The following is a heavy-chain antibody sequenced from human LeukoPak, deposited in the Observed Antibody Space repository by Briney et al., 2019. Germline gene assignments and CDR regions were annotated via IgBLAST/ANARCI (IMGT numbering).Heavy chain of an antibody. D-gene: IGHD3-16*01. CDR3: ARGGQAPSEYYFDY. CDR2: IYYSGST. V-gene: IGHV4-59*12. J-gene: IGHJ4*02. CDR1: GGSISSYY. Sequence: PSETLSLTCTVSGGSISSYYWSWIRQPPGKGLEWIGYIYYSGSTNYNPSLKSRVTISVDTSKNQFSLKLSSVTAADTAVYYCARGGQAPSEYYFDYWGQGTLVTVSS.